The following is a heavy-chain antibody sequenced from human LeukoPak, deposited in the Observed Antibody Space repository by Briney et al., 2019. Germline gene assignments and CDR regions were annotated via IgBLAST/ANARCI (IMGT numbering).Heavy chain of an antibody. CDR2: IYYSGST. J-gene: IGHJ4*02. Sequence: SETLSLTCTVSGGSIGTYYWSWVRQSPGTGLEWIGYIYYSGSTNYNPSLKSRVTISVDTSKNQFYLKLSSVTAADTAVYYCARDHGTFYFDYWGQGTLVTVSS. V-gene: IGHV4-59*01. CDR3: ARDHGTFYFDY. D-gene: IGHD1-1*01. CDR1: GGSIGTYY.